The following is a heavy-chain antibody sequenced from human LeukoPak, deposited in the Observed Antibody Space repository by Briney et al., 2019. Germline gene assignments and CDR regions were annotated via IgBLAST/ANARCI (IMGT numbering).Heavy chain of an antibody. CDR3: ARGGLRIAAAV. CDR1: GFTFSSYW. Sequence: GGSLRLSCAASGFTFSSYWMTWVRQAPGKGLEWVANIKQDGSERYYVDSVKGRFTISRDNAKNSLYLQMNSLRAEDTAVYYCARGGLRIAAAVWGQGTLVTVSS. CDR2: IKQDGSER. D-gene: IGHD6-13*01. J-gene: IGHJ4*02. V-gene: IGHV3-7*01.